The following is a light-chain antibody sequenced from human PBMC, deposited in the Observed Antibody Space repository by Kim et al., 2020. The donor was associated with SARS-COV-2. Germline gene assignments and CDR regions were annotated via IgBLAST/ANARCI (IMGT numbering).Light chain of an antibody. CDR2: FDN. Sequence: SYELTQPLSESAAPGQTATITCGGNNIGDKSVHWYQQKPGQAPVLVLYFDNNRPSGIPERFSGSNSGNTATLTISRVEAGDEADYYCQVWDSSSDHVVFGGGTQLTVL. CDR1: NIGDKS. J-gene: IGLJ2*01. V-gene: IGLV3-21*04. CDR3: QVWDSSSDHVV.